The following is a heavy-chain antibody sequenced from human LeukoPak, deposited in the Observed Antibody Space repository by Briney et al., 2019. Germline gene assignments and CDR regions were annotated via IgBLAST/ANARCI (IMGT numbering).Heavy chain of an antibody. CDR1: GGSISSYY. D-gene: IGHD2-15*01. J-gene: IGHJ5*02. CDR3: AREPFSNYCSGGSCYSVNWFDH. V-gene: IGHV4-4*07. CDR2: IYTSGST. Sequence: LSETLSLTCTVSGGSISSYYWSWIRQPAGKGLEWIGRIYTSGSTNYNPSLKSRVTMSVDTSKNQFSLKLSSVTAADTAVYYCAREPFSNYCSGGSCYSVNWFDHWGQGTLVTVSS.